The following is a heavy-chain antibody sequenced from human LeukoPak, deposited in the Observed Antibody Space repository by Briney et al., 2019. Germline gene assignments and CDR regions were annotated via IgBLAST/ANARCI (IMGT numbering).Heavy chain of an antibody. V-gene: IGHV3-23*01. CDR3: AKAAGDYHLANFYC. CDR1: GFTFNNYA. J-gene: IGHJ4*02. D-gene: IGHD4-17*01. CDR2: IHGSDDVGT. Sequence: GGSLRLSCAASGFTFNNYAMSWVRQAPGKGLEWVSSIHGSDDVGTYYADSVRGRFTISRDNSKDTLYLQMNSLRAEDSAVYYCAKAAGDYHLANFYCWGQGTLVTVSS.